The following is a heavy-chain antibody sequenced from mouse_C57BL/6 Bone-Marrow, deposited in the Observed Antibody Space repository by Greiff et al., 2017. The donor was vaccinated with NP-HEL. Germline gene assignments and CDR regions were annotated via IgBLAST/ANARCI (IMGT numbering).Heavy chain of an antibody. Sequence: VQLQQPGAELVRPGSSVKLSCKASGYTFTSYWMDWVKQRPGQGLEWIGNIYPSDSETHYNQKFKDKATLTVDKSSSTAYMQLSSLTSEDSAVYYCARSVTAQATSWFAYWGQGTLVTVSA. CDR1: GYTFTSYW. CDR2: IYPSDSET. D-gene: IGHD3-2*02. CDR3: ARSVTAQATSWFAY. V-gene: IGHV1-61*01. J-gene: IGHJ3*01.